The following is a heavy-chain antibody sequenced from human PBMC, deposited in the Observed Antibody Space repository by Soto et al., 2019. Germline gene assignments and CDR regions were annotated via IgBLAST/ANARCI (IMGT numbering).Heavy chain of an antibody. D-gene: IGHD4-17*01. V-gene: IGHV1-69*13. J-gene: IGHJ4*02. CDR3: ARERLRVPHFDD. CDR1: GSTFSIYA. CDR2: IMPICGTA. Sequence: ASVKVSCRVSGSTFSIYASRWVRQAPGQGLEWMGGIMPICGTANYEQQFQGRVTITADESTSTAYMELSSLRYEDTAVYYCARERLRVPHFDDWGQGTLVTVSS.